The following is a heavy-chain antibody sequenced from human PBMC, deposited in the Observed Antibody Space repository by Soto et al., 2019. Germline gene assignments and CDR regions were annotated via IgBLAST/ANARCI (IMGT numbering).Heavy chain of an antibody. Sequence: EVQLLESGGALVQPGGSLRLSCSTSGFTFSSHALIWVRQVPGKGLEWVSVISGSGGSTDYADSVKGPFTISRDNSKNTLFLQMNSIRDEDAAVYYCARERATCSSGTSGSFNSLGYNYYFYGIDVWGQGTTVTVSS. CDR1: GFTFSSHA. J-gene: IGHJ6*02. V-gene: IGHV3-23*01. CDR3: ARERATCSSGTSGSFNSLGYNYYFYGIDV. CDR2: ISGSGGST. D-gene: IGHD6-19*01.